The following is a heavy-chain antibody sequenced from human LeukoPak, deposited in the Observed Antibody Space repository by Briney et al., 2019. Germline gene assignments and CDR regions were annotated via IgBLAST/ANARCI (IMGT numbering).Heavy chain of an antibody. V-gene: IGHV4-59*01. D-gene: IGHD6-19*01. CDR1: GGSISSYY. CDR2: IYYSGST. Sequence: SETLSLTCTVSGGSISSYYWSRIRQPPGKGLEWIGYIYYSGSTNYNPSLKSRVTISVDTSKNQFSLKLSSVTAADTAVYYCAAQYSSGWPNFDYWGQGTLVTVSS. J-gene: IGHJ4*02. CDR3: AAQYSSGWPNFDY.